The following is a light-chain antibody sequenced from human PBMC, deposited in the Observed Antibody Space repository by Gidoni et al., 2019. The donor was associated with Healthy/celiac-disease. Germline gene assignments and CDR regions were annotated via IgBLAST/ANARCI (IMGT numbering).Light chain of an antibody. CDR1: QSISSY. Sequence: DIQMTQSPSSLSASVGDRVTITCRASQSISSYLNWYQQKPGKAPKLLIYAASSLQSEVPSRFSGIGSGTDFTLTIISLQPEDFATYYCQQSYSTPPTFGQGTKVEIK. J-gene: IGKJ1*01. V-gene: IGKV1-39*01. CDR3: QQSYSTPPT. CDR2: AAS.